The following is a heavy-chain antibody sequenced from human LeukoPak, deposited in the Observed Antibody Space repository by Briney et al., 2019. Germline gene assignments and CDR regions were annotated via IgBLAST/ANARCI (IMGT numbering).Heavy chain of an antibody. CDR1: GFTFSSYA. Sequence: PGGSLRLSCAASGFTFSSYAMHWVRQAPGKGLEWVALISYDKSNKYYADSVKGRFTISRDNAKNSLYLQMNSLRAEDTAVYYCARGSTYYDSSGQVPFDYWGQGTLVTVSS. CDR2: ISYDKSNK. J-gene: IGHJ4*02. V-gene: IGHV3-30-3*01. D-gene: IGHD3-22*01. CDR3: ARGSTYYDSSGQVPFDY.